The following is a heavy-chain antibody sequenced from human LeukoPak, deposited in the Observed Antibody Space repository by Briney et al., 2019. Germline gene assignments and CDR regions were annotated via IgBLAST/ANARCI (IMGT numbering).Heavy chain of an antibody. D-gene: IGHD4-17*01. CDR3: ARAADYGDLNWFDP. J-gene: IGHJ5*02. V-gene: IGHV4-4*07. CDR1: GGSISSYY. CDR2: IYTSGST. Sequence: SATLSLTCTVSGGSISSYYWSWIRQPAGKGLEWIGRIYTSGSTNYNPSLKSRVTMSVDTSKNQFSLKLSSVTAADTAVYYCARAADYGDLNWFDPWGQGTLVTVSS.